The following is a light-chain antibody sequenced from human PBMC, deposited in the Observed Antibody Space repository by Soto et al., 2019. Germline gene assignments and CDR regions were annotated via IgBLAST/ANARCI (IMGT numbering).Light chain of an antibody. CDR2: GAS. V-gene: IGKV3-15*01. J-gene: IGKJ4*01. CDR3: QKYNNWPLT. Sequence: EIVMTQSPATLSVSPGERATLSCRASQSVSSNLAWYQQKPGQAPRLLIYGASTRATGIPARFSGSGTGPEFTLTISRLQSEDFAVYYCQKYNNWPLTFGGVTKVEIK. CDR1: QSVSSN.